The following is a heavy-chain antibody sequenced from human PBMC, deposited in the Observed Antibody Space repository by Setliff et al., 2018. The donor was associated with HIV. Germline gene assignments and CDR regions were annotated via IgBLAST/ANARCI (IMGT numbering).Heavy chain of an antibody. D-gene: IGHD2-2*02. Sequence: SETLSLTCTVSGGSISSGGYYWSWIRQHPGKGLEWIGYISYSGGTYYKPSLKSRVTISVDTSKNQLSLKLSSVTAADTAVYYCARVPSIETILFDSWGQGTRVTVSS. CDR1: GGSISSGGYY. V-gene: IGHV4-31*03. CDR3: ARVPSIETILFDS. CDR2: ISYSGGT. J-gene: IGHJ4*02.